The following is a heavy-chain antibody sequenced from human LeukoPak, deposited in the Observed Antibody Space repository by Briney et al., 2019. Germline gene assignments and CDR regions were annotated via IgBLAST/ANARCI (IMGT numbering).Heavy chain of an antibody. D-gene: IGHD3-9*01. J-gene: IGHJ4*02. V-gene: IGHV3-30*03. Sequence: GRSLRLSCAASGFTFSSYGMHWVRQAPGKGLEWVAVISYDGSNKYYADSVKGRFTISRDNSKNTLYLQMNSLRAEDTAVYYCAREGDNLRYFDWLLYRDSTYFDYWGQGTLVTVSS. CDR3: AREGDNLRYFDWLLYRDSTYFDY. CDR1: GFTFSSYG. CDR2: ISYDGSNK.